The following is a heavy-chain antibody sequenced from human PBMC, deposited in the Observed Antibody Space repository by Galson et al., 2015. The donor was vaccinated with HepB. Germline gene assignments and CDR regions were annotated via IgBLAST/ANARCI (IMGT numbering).Heavy chain of an antibody. CDR1: GGTFSSSA. Sequence: SVKVSCKASGGTFSSSAISWVRQATGQGLEWMGGIIPIFGIATYAQKFQGRVTITADKSTSTAYMDLSSLRSEDTAVYYCARAGGDMVAPDYWGQGTLVTVAS. J-gene: IGHJ4*02. CDR2: IIPIFGIA. D-gene: IGHD5-12*01. CDR3: ARAGGDMVAPDY. V-gene: IGHV1-69*10.